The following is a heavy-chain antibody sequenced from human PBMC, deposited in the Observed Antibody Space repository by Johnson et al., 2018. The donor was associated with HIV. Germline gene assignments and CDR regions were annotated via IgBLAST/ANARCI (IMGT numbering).Heavy chain of an antibody. Sequence: QVQLVESGGGVVQPGGSLRLSCAASGFTFSSYGMHWVRQAPGKGLEWVAVIWYDGSNQYYADSVKGRFTISRDNSKNTLYLEMSSLRVDDTAVYYCAKSQRYFDAFDIWGQGTMVTVSS. J-gene: IGHJ3*02. D-gene: IGHD1-1*01. CDR3: AKSQRYFDAFDI. CDR2: IWYDGSNQ. CDR1: GFTFSSYG. V-gene: IGHV3-30*02.